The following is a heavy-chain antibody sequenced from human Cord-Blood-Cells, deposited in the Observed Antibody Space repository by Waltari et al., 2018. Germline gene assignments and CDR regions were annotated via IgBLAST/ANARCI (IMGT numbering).Heavy chain of an antibody. J-gene: IGHJ5*02. Sequence: QVQLVQSGAEVKKPGDSMKVSCKASGSTFTGYDTNRVRPPTGPGFEWMGWMNPNSGNSGYAQKFQGRVTMTRDTSISTAYMELSSLRSYDTAVYYCARGHFHCTGGVCYTGWFDPWGQGTLVTVSS. V-gene: IGHV1-8*01. CDR2: MNPNSGNS. CDR3: ARGHFHCTGGVCYTGWFDP. D-gene: IGHD2-8*02. CDR1: GSTFTGYD.